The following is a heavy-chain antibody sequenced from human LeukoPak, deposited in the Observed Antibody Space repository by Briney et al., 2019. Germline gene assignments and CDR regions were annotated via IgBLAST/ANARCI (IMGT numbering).Heavy chain of an antibody. CDR2: INWKGGST. Sequence: GGPLRLSCAASGFTFDDYGMSWVRQAPGKGLESGSGINWKGGSTGYEDSVKGRFTISRDNAKNSLYLQMNSLRAADTALYYCARDTVFGSEGYNYYFDYWGQGTLVTVSS. D-gene: IGHD5-24*01. CDR1: GFTFDDYG. J-gene: IGHJ4*02. V-gene: IGHV3-20*04. CDR3: ARDTVFGSEGYNYYFDY.